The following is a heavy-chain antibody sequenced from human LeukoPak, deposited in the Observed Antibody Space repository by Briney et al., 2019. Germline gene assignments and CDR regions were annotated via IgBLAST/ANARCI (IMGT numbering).Heavy chain of an antibody. V-gene: IGHV4-4*09. Sequence: PSETLSLTCTTSGAPISRFYWSWVRQPPGKGLEWIGNIYNGVPTFFNPSLKSRVTLSVGTSKTQFSLQLASVTAADTAVYYCVQTTGWPGFDYWGQGILVTVSS. CDR2: IYNGVPT. CDR1: GAPISRFY. CDR3: VQTTGWPGFDY. D-gene: IGHD6-19*01. J-gene: IGHJ4*02.